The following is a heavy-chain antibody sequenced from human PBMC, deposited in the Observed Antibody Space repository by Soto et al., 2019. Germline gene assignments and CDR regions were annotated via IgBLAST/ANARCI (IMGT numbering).Heavy chain of an antibody. V-gene: IGHV2-5*02. CDR3: AHSPAVIESSYYYGMDS. CDR2: IYRDDDK. Sequence: VXGPTPVYPTQTLAVTCTFSGFSLSTSGVGVGWIRQPPGKAVEWLSLIYRDDDKRYSPSLKSRLAITKDTSKNQVVLTMTHMDQLDTARDYCAHSPAVIESSYYYGMDSRGQGTTVTVSS. J-gene: IGHJ6*02. D-gene: IGHD2-21*01. CDR1: GFSLSTSGVG.